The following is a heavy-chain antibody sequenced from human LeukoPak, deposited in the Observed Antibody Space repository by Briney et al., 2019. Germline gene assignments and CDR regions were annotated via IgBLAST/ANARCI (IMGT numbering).Heavy chain of an antibody. V-gene: IGHV1-46*01. D-gene: IGHD4-17*01. J-gene: IGHJ4*02. Sequence: GASVKVSCKASGYTFTSYYMHWVRQAPGQGLEWMGIINPSGGSTSYAQKFQGRVTMTRDTSTSTVYMELSSLRSEDTAVYYCASGIKVGLRVYGDYLDTFDYWGQGTLVTVSS. CDR1: GYTFTSYY. CDR3: ASGIKVGLRVYGDYLDTFDY. CDR2: INPSGGST.